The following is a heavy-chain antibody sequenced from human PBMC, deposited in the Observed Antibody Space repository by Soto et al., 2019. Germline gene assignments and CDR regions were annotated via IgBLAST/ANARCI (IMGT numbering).Heavy chain of an antibody. CDR3: ARREAIDCSGGSCHTPSFDY. CDR2: IYYSGST. J-gene: IGHJ4*02. V-gene: IGHV4-39*01. D-gene: IGHD2-15*01. Sequence: QLQLQESGPGLVKPSETLSLTCTVSGGSISSSSYYWGWIRQPPGKGLEWIGSIYYSGSTYYNPSLKSRVTISVDTSKNQFSLKLRSVTAADPAVYYCARREAIDCSGGSCHTPSFDYWGQGTLVTVSS. CDR1: GGSISSSSYY.